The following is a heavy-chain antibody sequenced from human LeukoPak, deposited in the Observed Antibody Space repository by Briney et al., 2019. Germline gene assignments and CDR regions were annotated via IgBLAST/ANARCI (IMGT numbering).Heavy chain of an antibody. CDR3: AKDRPTRGHWEIAYMDV. CDR1: GFTFSDYG. CDR2: ILYDGSNK. Sequence: AGGSLRLSCAASGFTFSDYGMNWVRKAPGKGLEWVAFILYDGSNKYYADSVKGRFTISRDNSKNTLYLQMNSLRAEDTAVYYCAKDRPTRGHWEIAYMDVWGKGTTVTVSS. J-gene: IGHJ6*03. D-gene: IGHD1-26*01. V-gene: IGHV3-30*02.